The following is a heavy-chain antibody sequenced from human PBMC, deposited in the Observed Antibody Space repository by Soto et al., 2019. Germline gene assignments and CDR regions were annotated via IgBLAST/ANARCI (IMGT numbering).Heavy chain of an antibody. CDR2: IVVGSGNT. V-gene: IGHV1-58*01. D-gene: IGHD2-2*01. CDR1: GFTFTSSS. CDR3: AVRYCSSTSCPYYYYGMDV. J-gene: IGHJ6*02. Sequence: SVKVSCKASGFTFTSSSVQWVRQARGQRLEWIGWIVVGSGNTNYAQKFQERVTITRDMSTSTAYMELSSLRSEDTAVYYCAVRYCSSTSCPYYYYGMDVWGQGTTVTVSS.